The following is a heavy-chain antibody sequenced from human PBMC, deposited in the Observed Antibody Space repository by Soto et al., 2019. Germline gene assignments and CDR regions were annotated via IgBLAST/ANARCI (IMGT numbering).Heavy chain of an antibody. D-gene: IGHD1-26*01. CDR2: IDGGGRA. CDR1: GITFSSFD. CDR3: AKVSWSTSAGRDF. V-gene: IGHV3-23*01. J-gene: IGHJ4*02. Sequence: LRLSCVVSGITFSSFDMSWVRQAPGRGLEWVSAIDGGGRAYYADSVKGRFTISRDNSKNTLSVQMDSLRVEDTAVYYCAKVSWSTSAGRDFWRKGRLVSVSS.